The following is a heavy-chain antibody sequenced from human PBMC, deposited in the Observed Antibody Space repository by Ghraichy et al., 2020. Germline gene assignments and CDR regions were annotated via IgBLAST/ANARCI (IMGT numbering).Heavy chain of an antibody. J-gene: IGHJ6*02. CDR2: IYYSGST. Sequence: SQTLSLTCTVSGGSISSYYWSWIRQPPGKGLEWVGYIYYSGSTNYNPSLNSRVTMSLDKSKNQVSLKLSSVTAADTAVYYCARKEPYYYDSSGWGYYGMDVRGQGTTVTVSS. V-gene: IGHV4-59*01. CDR3: ARKEPYYYDSSGWGYYGMDV. CDR1: GGSISSYY. D-gene: IGHD3-22*01.